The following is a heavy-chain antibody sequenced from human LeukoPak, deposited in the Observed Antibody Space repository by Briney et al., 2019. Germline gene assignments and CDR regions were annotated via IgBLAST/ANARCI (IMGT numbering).Heavy chain of an antibody. J-gene: IGHJ5*02. D-gene: IGHD3-16*02. CDR2: ISSSSSYI. CDR3: ASDGSYDYVWGSYRHNWFDP. CDR1: GFTFSSYS. Sequence: GGSLRLSCAASGFTFSSYSMNWVRQAPGKGLEWVSSISSSSSYIYYADSVKGRFTISRDNAKNSLYLQMNSLRAEDAAVYYCASDGSYDYVWGSYRHNWFDPWGQGTLVTVSS. V-gene: IGHV3-21*01.